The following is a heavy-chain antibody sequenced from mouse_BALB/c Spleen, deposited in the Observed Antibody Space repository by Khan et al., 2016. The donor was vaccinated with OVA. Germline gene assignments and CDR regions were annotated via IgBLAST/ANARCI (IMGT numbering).Heavy chain of an antibody. CDR1: GYTFTDYN. CDR2: IFPNNGGT. J-gene: IGHJ3*01. V-gene: IGHV1S29*02. D-gene: IGHD1-2*01. Sequence: VQLKESGPELVKPGASVKISCKASGYTFTDYNMDWVKQSHGESLEWIGYIFPNNGGTGYNQTFKTKATLTVDNSSSTAYMELRSLTSEDSAVYYCARSGYGSFAYWGQGTLVTVSA. CDR3: ARSGYGSFAY.